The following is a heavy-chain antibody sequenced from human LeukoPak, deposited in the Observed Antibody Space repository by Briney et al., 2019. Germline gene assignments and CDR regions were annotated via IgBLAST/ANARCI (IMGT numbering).Heavy chain of an antibody. J-gene: IGHJ4*02. CDR1: GYTFTGYY. Sequence: EASVKVSCKASGYTFTGYYMHWVRQAPGQGLEWMVWINPNSGGTNYAQKFQGRVTMTRDTSISTAYMELSRLRSDDTAVYYCARPIAVAGGVDYWGQGTLVTVSS. CDR2: INPNSGGT. CDR3: ARPIAVAGGVDY. V-gene: IGHV1-2*02. D-gene: IGHD6-19*01.